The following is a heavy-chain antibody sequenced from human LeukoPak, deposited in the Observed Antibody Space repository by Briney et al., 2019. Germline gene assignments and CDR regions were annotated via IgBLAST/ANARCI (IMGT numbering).Heavy chain of an antibody. CDR1: DSSFRSHD. J-gene: IGHJ4*02. CDR2: IAADDAS. D-gene: IGHD3-3*01. V-gene: IGHV3-23*01. CDR3: AKGPNFYSWRALDY. Sequence: PGGSLTLSCAASDSSFRSHDVSWVRQTSEKGLEWVSSIAADDASFYADSVRGRFTISRDKSQNILYLQMKSLRADDTAIYYCAKGPNFYSWRALDYWGQGSLVTVSS.